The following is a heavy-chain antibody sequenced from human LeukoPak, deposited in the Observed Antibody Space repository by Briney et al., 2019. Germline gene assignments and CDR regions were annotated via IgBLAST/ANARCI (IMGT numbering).Heavy chain of an antibody. Sequence: SETLSLTCTVSGGSISRDYWSWIRQPPGKGLEWIGYIYYTGSTNYNPSLKSRVTISVDTSKNQFSLKLSSVTAADTAVYYCASPGGSGDYFDYWGQGTLVTVSS. V-gene: IGHV4-59*12. J-gene: IGHJ4*02. D-gene: IGHD7-27*01. CDR2: IYYTGST. CDR3: ASPGGSGDYFDY. CDR1: GGSISRDY.